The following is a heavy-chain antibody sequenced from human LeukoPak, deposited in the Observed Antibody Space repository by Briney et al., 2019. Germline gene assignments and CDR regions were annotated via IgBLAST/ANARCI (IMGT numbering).Heavy chain of an antibody. CDR3: ANRGI. V-gene: IGHV4-59*01. CDR2: FFYSGST. D-gene: IGHD3-10*01. CDR1: GGSMSTYY. J-gene: IGHJ6*02. Sequence: SETLSLTCTVSGGSMSTYYWSWIRQPPGKGLEWIGYFFYSGSTNYNPSLNSRVTISLDTSKNQFSLRLTSVTAADTVVYYCANRGIWGQGTTVIVSS.